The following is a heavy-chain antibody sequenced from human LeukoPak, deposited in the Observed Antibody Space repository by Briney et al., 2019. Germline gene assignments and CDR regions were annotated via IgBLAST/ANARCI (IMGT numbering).Heavy chain of an antibody. D-gene: IGHD6-19*01. CDR2: IYYSGST. V-gene: IGHV4-59*01. CDR3: ARSRGAVADTFDY. CDR1: GGSISSYY. J-gene: IGHJ4*02. Sequence: PSETLSLTCTVSGGSISSYYWSWIRQPPGKGLEWIGYIYYSGSTNYNPSLKSRVTISVDTSKNQFSLKLSSVTAADTAVYYCARSRGAVADTFDYWAREPWSPSPQ.